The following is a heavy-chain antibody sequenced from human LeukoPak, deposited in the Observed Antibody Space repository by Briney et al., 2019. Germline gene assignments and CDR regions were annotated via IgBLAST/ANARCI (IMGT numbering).Heavy chain of an antibody. D-gene: IGHD3-22*01. J-gene: IGHJ4*02. Sequence: ASVKVSCKVSGYTLTELSMHWVRQAPGKGLEWMGGFDPEDGETIYAQKFQGRVTITADKSTSTAYMELSSLRSEDTAVYYCARDDSYYDSSGYSFDYWGQGTLVTVSS. CDR3: ARDDSYYDSSGYSFDY. CDR2: FDPEDGET. CDR1: GYTLTELS. V-gene: IGHV1-24*01.